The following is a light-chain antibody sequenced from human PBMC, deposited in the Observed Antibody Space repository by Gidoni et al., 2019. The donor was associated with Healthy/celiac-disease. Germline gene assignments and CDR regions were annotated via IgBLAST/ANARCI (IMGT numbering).Light chain of an antibody. J-gene: IGLJ2*01. V-gene: IGLV3-9*01. Sequence: SYELTPPRTESVALGQTARITWGGNNIGSTSVHWHQQKPGQAPVLVIYRDSNRPAGIPERFSGSTSGNPATLTISRAQAADESDYSCQVCDSSTVVFGGGTKLTVL. CDR3: QVCDSSTVV. CDR1: NIGSTS. CDR2: RDS.